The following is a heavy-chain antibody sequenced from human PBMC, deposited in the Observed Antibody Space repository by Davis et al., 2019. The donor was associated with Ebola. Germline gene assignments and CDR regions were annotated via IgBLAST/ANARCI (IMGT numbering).Heavy chain of an antibody. V-gene: IGHV3-21*01. Sequence: GGSLRLSCAASGFTFSSYSMNWVRQAPGKGLEWVSSISSSSSYIYYADSVKGRFTISRDNAKNSLYLQMNSLRAEDTAVYYCARDLGVRWDYYYYYGMDVWGQGTTVTVSS. CDR1: GFTFSSYS. J-gene: IGHJ6*02. D-gene: IGHD4-23*01. CDR2: ISSSSSYI. CDR3: ARDLGVRWDYYYYYGMDV.